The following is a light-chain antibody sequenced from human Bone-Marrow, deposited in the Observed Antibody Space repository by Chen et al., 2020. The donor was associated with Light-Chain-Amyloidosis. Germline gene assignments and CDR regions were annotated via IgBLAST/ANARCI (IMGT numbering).Light chain of an antibody. J-gene: IGLJ2*01. V-gene: IGLV3-25*03. CDR3: QSADSSGTYEVI. Sequence: SYVLTQPPSVSASPGQTARITCSGDDLPTKYAYWYQQKPGQAPVLGIHIDTEWPSGSSERFSGSSSGTTATLNISGVQAEDGADYHCQSADSSGTYEVIVGGGTKLTVL. CDR1: DLPTKY. CDR2: IDT.